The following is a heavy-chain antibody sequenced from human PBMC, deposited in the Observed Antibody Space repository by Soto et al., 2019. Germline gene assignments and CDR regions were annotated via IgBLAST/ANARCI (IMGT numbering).Heavy chain of an antibody. CDR1: GFTFSSYW. CDR3: ASEGEEIWGSYRPPGYAFDI. D-gene: IGHD3-16*02. CDR2: IKQDGSEK. Sequence: GGSLRLSCAASGFTFSSYWMSWVRQAPGKGLEWVANIKQDGSEKYYVDSVKGRFTISRDNAKNSLYLQMNSLRAEDTAVYYCASEGEEIWGSYRPPGYAFDIWGQGTMVTVSS. J-gene: IGHJ3*02. V-gene: IGHV3-7*01.